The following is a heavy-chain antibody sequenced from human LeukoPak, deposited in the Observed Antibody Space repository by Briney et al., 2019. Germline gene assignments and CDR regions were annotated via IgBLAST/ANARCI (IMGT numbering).Heavy chain of an antibody. J-gene: IGHJ4*02. CDR2: IYYSGST. CDR1: GGSISSSSYY. D-gene: IGHD1-26*01. Sequence: SETLSLTCTVSGGSISSSSYYWGWIRQPPGKGLEWIGSIYYSGSTNYNPSLKSRVTISVDTSKNQFSLKLSSVTAADTAVYYCARDIVGALDYWGQGTLVTVSS. CDR3: ARDIVGALDY. V-gene: IGHV4-39*07.